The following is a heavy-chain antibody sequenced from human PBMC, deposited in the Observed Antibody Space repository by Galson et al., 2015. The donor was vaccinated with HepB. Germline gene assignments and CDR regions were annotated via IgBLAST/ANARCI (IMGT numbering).Heavy chain of an antibody. D-gene: IGHD2-15*01. CDR1: GFNFDEFT. V-gene: IGHV3-43*01. CDR2: ISRNGDIT. CDR3: AKDRRGSPLGGPPTYSTYGLAV. Sequence: SLRLSCAASGFNFDEFTMHWVRQAPGKGLEWVSLISRNGDITFYLDSVKGRFTISRDNSKNCLYLQMNSLATEDAALYYCAKDRRGSPLGGPPTYSTYGLAVWGQGTTVTVSS. J-gene: IGHJ6*02.